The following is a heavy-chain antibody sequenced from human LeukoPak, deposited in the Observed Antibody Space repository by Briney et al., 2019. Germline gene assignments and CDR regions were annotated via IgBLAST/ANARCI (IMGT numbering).Heavy chain of an antibody. CDR2: INGDGSTS. D-gene: IGHD4-17*01. Sequence: GGSLRLSCAASGFTFSSYWMSWVRQAPGKGLVWVSCINGDGSTSNYADSVKGRFTISRDNAKNTLYLQMHSLRAEDTAVYYCARDEPTVTTGPPVGSWGQGTLVTVSS. CDR3: ARDEPTVTTGPPVGS. CDR1: GFTFSSYW. V-gene: IGHV3-74*01. J-gene: IGHJ4*02.